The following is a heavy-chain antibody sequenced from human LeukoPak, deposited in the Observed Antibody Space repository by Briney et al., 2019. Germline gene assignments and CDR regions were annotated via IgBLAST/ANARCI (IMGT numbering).Heavy chain of an antibody. V-gene: IGHV3-23*01. Sequence: GGSLRLSCAASGFTFSSHGMNWVRQAPGKGLEWVSGISPRGDIKYYADSVGGQFTISRDSSKNTLYLQMNSLRAEDTAVYYCAKDSWYTFDYWGQGTLVTVSS. CDR2: ISPRGDIK. J-gene: IGHJ4*02. CDR3: AKDSWYTFDY. CDR1: GFTFSSHG. D-gene: IGHD2-2*02.